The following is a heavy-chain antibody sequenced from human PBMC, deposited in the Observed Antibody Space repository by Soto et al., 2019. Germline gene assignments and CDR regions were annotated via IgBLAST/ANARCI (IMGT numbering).Heavy chain of an antibody. V-gene: IGHV3-23*01. Sequence: GSLRLSCAGSGVTFDNYAMDWVRQAPGKGLEWVSSISGRGDNAYFADAVKGRFTISRDNSKNTLYLQMTSLRAEDTAQYYCAKDRYFDSYYFDYWGQGTRVTVSS. CDR3: AKDRYFDSYYFDY. CDR2: ISGRGDNA. CDR1: GVTFDNYA. J-gene: IGHJ4*02. D-gene: IGHD3-9*01.